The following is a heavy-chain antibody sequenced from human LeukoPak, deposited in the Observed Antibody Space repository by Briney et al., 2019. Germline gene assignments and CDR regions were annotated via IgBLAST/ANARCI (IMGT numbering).Heavy chain of an antibody. J-gene: IGHJ6*03. CDR3: ARAGIAVAGTGMYYYYMDV. CDR2: IIPIFGTA. V-gene: IGHV1-69*06. D-gene: IGHD6-19*01. CDR1: GGTFSSYA. Sequence: SVKVSCKASGGTFSSYAISWVRQAPGQGLEWMGGIIPIFGTANYAQKFQGRVTITADKSTSTAYMELSSLRSEDTAVYYCARAGIAVAGTGMYYYYMDVWGKGTTVTVSS.